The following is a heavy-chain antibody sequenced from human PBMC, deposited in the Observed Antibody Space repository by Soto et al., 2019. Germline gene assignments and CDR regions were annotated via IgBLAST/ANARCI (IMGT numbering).Heavy chain of an antibody. V-gene: IGHV3-73*01. D-gene: IGHD3-16*02. Sequence: GGSLRLSCAASGFTFSGSAMHWVRQASGKGLEWVGRIRSKANSYATAYAASVKGRFTISRDDSKNTAYLQMNSLKTEDTAVYYCTRQFKGRYEGNYYGMDVWGQGTTVTVSS. CDR3: TRQFKGRYEGNYYGMDV. CDR1: GFTFSGSA. CDR2: IRSKANSYAT. J-gene: IGHJ6*02.